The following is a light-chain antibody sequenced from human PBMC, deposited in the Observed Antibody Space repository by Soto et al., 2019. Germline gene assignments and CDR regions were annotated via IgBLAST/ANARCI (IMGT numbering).Light chain of an antibody. CDR1: QSVSSN. V-gene: IGKV3-15*01. CDR3: QQNNNWPQT. Sequence: EIVMTQSPATLSVSPGERATLSCRASQSVSSNLAWYQQKPGQAPRLLIYGASTRATGIPARFSGSGSGTELILTISSLQSEDFAVYYCQQNNNWPQTFGQGTRWISN. J-gene: IGKJ1*01. CDR2: GAS.